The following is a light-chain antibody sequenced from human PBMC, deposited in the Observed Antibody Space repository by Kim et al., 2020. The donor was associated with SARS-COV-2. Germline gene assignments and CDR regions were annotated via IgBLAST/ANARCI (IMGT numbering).Light chain of an antibody. J-gene: IGKJ1*01. Sequence: SPGDSATLSCRANQTTCGDVAVYEQKPGPAPRLLIYLASPRVTGTPAMFSGSGSGTEFTLTMSSLQSADFAIYYCRLYNIWPPGTFGRGTKVDIK. CDR3: RLYNIWPPGT. CDR2: LAS. V-gene: IGKV3-15*01. CDR1: QTTCGD.